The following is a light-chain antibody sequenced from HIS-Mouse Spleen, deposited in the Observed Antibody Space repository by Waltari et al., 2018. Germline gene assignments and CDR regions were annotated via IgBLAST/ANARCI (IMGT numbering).Light chain of an antibody. CDR1: QDIINY. V-gene: IGKV1-33*01. J-gene: IGKJ3*01. CDR3: QQYDNLPPFT. Sequence: DIQMTQSPSSLSASVGDRVTITCHASQDIINYLNWYQQKPGKAPKLLIYDASNLETGVPSRFSGSGSGTDFTFTISSLQPEDIATYYCQQYDNLPPFTFGPGTKVDIK. CDR2: DAS.